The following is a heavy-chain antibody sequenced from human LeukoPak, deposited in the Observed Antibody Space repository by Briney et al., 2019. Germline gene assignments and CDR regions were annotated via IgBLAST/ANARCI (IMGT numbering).Heavy chain of an antibody. D-gene: IGHD7-27*01. CDR3: ARQYSDGLLGRDYFDY. V-gene: IGHV4-59*08. Sequence: SETLSLTCTVSGGSISSYYWSWIRQSPGKGLEWIGYIYYSGTTKYHRSLRSRVTISVDPSKNQFSLKLRSVTAADTAVYYCARQYSDGLLGRDYFDYWGQGTLVTVSS. CDR1: GGSISSYY. J-gene: IGHJ4*02. CDR2: IYYSGTT.